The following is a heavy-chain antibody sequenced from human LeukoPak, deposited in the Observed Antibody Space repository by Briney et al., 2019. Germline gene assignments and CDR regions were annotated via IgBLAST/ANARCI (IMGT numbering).Heavy chain of an antibody. CDR3: ARDTIVVVVAATHDAFDI. CDR2: ISYDGSNK. D-gene: IGHD2-15*01. Sequence: GGSLRLSCAASGFTFSSYGIYWVRQAPGKGLEWVAVISYDGSNKYYADSVKGRFTISRDNSKNTLYLQMNSLRAEDTAVYYCARDTIVVVVAATHDAFDIWGQGTMVTVSS. V-gene: IGHV3-30*19. CDR1: GFTFSSYG. J-gene: IGHJ3*02.